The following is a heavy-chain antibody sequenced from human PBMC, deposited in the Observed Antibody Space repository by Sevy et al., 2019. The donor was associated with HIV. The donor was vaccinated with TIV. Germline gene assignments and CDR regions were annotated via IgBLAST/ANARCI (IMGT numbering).Heavy chain of an antibody. CDR2: ISNSGSTI. J-gene: IGHJ4*02. Sequence: GESLKISCTASGFTFSSYEMNWVRQAPGKGLEWVSYISNSGSTIPYSDYVKGRFTISRDNAKNSLYLQMNSLRAEDTAVYYCARDLPPSATTVPHFDYWGRGTLVTVSS. CDR3: ARDLPPSATTVPHFDY. V-gene: IGHV3-48*03. D-gene: IGHD4-17*01. CDR1: GFTFSSYE.